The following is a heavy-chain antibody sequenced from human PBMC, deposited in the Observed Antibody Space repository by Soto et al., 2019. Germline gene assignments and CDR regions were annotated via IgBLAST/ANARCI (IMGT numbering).Heavy chain of an antibody. CDR3: ARQRYCISTSCEPIDYYYGMYF. J-gene: IGHJ6*02. Sequence: GESLKISCKGSGYSFTSYWIGWVRQMPGKGLEWMGIIYPGDSDTRYSPSFQGQVTISADKSISTAYLQWSSLKASDTAMYYCARQRYCISTSCEPIDYYYGMYFWGQGTTVTVSS. D-gene: IGHD2-2*01. CDR1: GYSFTSYW. V-gene: IGHV5-51*01. CDR2: IYPGDSDT.